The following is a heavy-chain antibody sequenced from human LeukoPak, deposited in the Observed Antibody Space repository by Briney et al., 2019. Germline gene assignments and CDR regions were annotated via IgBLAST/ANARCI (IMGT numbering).Heavy chain of an antibody. CDR2: ISYDGSNK. Sequence: GGSLRLSCAASGFTFSSYAMHWVRQAPGKGLEWVAVISYDGSNKKYADSVKGRFTISRDNSKNTLYLQMNSLKTEDTAVYYCTRERYSYGYFLIDWGQGTLVTVSS. V-gene: IGHV3-30*04. D-gene: IGHD5-18*01. CDR3: TRERYSYGYFLID. J-gene: IGHJ4*02. CDR1: GFTFSSYA.